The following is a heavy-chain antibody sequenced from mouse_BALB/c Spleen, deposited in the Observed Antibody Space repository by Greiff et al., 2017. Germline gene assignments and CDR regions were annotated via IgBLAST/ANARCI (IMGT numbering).Heavy chain of an antibody. J-gene: IGHJ3*01. CDR2: IYPGDGDT. CDR3: ATLTYYGSSPFAY. CDR1: GYAFSSYW. Sequence: VQLVESGAELVRPGSSVKISCKASGYAFSSYWMNWVKQRPGQGLEWIGQIYPGDGDTNYNGKFKGKATLTADKSSSTAYMQLSSLTSEDSAVYFCATLTYYGSSPFAYWGQGTLVTVSA. D-gene: IGHD1-1*01. V-gene: IGHV1-80*01.